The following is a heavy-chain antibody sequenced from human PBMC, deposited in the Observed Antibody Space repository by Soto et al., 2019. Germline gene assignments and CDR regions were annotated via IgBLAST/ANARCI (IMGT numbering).Heavy chain of an antibody. D-gene: IGHD3-22*01. CDR1: GGSFSGYY. CDR2: INHSGST. J-gene: IGHJ3*02. V-gene: IGHV4-34*01. Sequence: SETLSLTCAVYGGSFSGYYWSWIRQPPGKGLEWIGEINHSGSTNYNPSLKSRVTISVDTSKNQFSLKLSSVTAADTAVYYCASRETVSYDSSGYYDAFDIWGQGTMVTVSS. CDR3: ASRETVSYDSSGYYDAFDI.